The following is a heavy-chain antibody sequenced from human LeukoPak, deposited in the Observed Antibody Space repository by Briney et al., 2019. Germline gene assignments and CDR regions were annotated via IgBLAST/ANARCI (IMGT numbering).Heavy chain of an antibody. J-gene: IGHJ5*02. CDR3: ARALWYRHWFDP. Sequence: SETLSLTCTVSGYSVSSGYYWGWIRQPPGKGLGWIGSIYHSGSTYYNPSLKSRVTISVDTSKNQFSLKLSSVTAADTAVYYCARALWYRHWFDPWGQGTLVTVSS. CDR1: GYSVSSGYY. V-gene: IGHV4-38-2*02. D-gene: IGHD6-13*01. CDR2: IYHSGST.